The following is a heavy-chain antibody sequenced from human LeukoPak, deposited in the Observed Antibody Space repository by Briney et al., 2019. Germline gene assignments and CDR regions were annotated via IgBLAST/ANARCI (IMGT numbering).Heavy chain of an antibody. V-gene: IGHV4-31*03. CDR1: GGSISSGGYY. J-gene: IGHJ3*02. D-gene: IGHD6-13*01. CDR3: ARAAAGGTDAFDI. CDR2: IYYSGST. Sequence: PSQTLSLTCTVSGGSISSGGYYWSWIRQHPGKGLEWIGYIYYSGSTYYNPSLKSRLTISVDTSKNQFSLKLSSVTAADAAVYYCARAAAGGTDAFDIWGQGTMVTVSS.